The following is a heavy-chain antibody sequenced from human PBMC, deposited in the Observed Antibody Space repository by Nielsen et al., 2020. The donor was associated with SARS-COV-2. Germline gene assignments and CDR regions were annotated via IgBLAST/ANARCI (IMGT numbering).Heavy chain of an antibody. V-gene: IGHV4-59*01. CDR3: ARSGATTSAGMDV. D-gene: IGHD1-26*01. Sequence: GSLRLSCTVSGGSISSYYWSWIRQPPGKGLEWIGYIYYSGSTNYNPSLKSRVTISVDTSKNQFSLKLSSVTAADTAVYYCARSGATTSAGMDVWGQGTTVTVSS. J-gene: IGHJ6*02. CDR1: GGSISSYY. CDR2: IYYSGST.